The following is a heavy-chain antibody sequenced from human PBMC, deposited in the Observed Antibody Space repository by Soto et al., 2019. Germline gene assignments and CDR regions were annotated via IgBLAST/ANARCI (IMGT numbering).Heavy chain of an antibody. CDR2: IIPIFGTA. CDR1: GGTFSSYA. Sequence: QVQLVQSGAEVNKPGSSVKVSCKASGGTFSSYAISWVRQAPGQGLEWMGGIIPIFGTANYAQKFQGRVTITADESTSTAYMELSSLRSEDTAVYYCARDPLSRITGTTVGYYYGMDVWGQGTTVTGSS. CDR3: ARDPLSRITGTTVGYYYGMDV. D-gene: IGHD1-7*01. J-gene: IGHJ6*02. V-gene: IGHV1-69*01.